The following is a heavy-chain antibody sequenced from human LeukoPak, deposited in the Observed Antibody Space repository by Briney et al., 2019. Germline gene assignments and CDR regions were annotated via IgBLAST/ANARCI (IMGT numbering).Heavy chain of an antibody. J-gene: IGHJ4*02. CDR1: GFTFSSYS. Sequence: GGSLRLSCAASGFTFSSYSMNWVRQAPGKGLEWVSYISSSSSTIYYADSVKGRFTISRDNAKNSLYLQMNSLRAEDTAVYYCATPHGVYCSSTSCTDYWGQGTLVTVSS. CDR3: ATPHGVYCSSTSCTDY. D-gene: IGHD2-2*01. V-gene: IGHV3-48*01. CDR2: ISSSSSTI.